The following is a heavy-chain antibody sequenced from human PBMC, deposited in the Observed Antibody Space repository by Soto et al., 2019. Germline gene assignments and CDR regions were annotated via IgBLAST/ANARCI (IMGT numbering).Heavy chain of an antibody. CDR1: GFTFSSYG. CDR2: ISYDGSNK. J-gene: IGHJ1*01. Sequence: QVQLVESGGGVVQPGRSLRLSCAASGFTFSSYGMHWVRQAPGKGLVWVAVISYDGSNKYYADSVKGRFTISRDNSKNTLYLQMNSLRAEDTAVYYCAKGAYYYDSSGLPEYFQHWGQGTLVTVSS. V-gene: IGHV3-30*18. CDR3: AKGAYYYDSSGLPEYFQH. D-gene: IGHD3-22*01.